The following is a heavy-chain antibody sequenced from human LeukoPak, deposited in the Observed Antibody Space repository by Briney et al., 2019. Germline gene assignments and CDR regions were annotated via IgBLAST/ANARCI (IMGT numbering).Heavy chain of an antibody. V-gene: IGHV3-74*01. Sequence: GGSLRLSCAACGFTFSSYWMHWLRQAPGKGLVWLSRINSDGSSTSYADSVKGRFTISRDNAKNTLHLQMNSLRAEDTAMYYCARPTYYDTSGYVAYWGQGTLVTVSS. CDR3: ARPTYYDTSGYVAY. J-gene: IGHJ4*02. D-gene: IGHD3-22*01. CDR1: GFTFSSYW. CDR2: INSDGSST.